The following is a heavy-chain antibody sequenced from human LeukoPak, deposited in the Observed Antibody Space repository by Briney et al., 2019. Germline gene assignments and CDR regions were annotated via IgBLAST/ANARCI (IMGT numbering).Heavy chain of an antibody. D-gene: IGHD6-13*01. J-gene: IGHJ4*02. CDR2: IYTSGSS. V-gene: IGHV4-61*02. Sequence: SQTLSLTCTVSGGSISSGSSYWSWIRQPAGKGLEWIGRIYTSGSSSYNPSLKSRVTISLDTSKNQFSLKLSSVTAADTAVYYCARLRKGYWANFDYWGQGTLVTVSS. CDR3: ARLRKGYWANFDY. CDR1: GGSISSGSSY.